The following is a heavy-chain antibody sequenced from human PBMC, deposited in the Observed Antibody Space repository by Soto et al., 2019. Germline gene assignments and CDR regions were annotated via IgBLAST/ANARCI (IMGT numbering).Heavy chain of an antibody. D-gene: IGHD3-22*01. Sequence: EVQLVESGGGLVKPGGSLRLSCEASGFAFSPYTMHWVRQAPRKGLEWVSSISSGSTYIKYAESVKGRFTISRDNAKKSLYLQMYSLTAEDTAVYFCAKEASYYYELFDYWGQGTLVTVSS. V-gene: IGHV3-21*01. CDR2: ISSGSTYI. CDR3: AKEASYYYELFDY. J-gene: IGHJ4*02. CDR1: GFAFSPYT.